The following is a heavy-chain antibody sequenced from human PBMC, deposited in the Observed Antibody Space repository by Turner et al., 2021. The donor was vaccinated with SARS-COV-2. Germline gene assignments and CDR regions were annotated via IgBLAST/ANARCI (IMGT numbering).Heavy chain of an antibody. J-gene: IGHJ5*02. D-gene: IGHD3-3*01. CDR3: AREDYDFWSGYYIGWFDP. CDR2: RYYSGCN. CDR1: GGSISSSRYY. V-gene: IGHV4-39*02. Sequence: QLQLQESGPGLLKPSATLSHTCTVSGGSISSSRYYWGWIRQPPGKGLEWIGSRYYSGCNYCNPSLRSRVTISVDTSKNQFSLKLSSVTAADTAVYYCAREDYDFWSGYYIGWFDPWGQGTLVTVSS.